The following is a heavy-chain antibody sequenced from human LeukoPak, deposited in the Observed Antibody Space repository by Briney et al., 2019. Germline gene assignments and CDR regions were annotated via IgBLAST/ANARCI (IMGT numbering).Heavy chain of an antibody. V-gene: IGHV4-4*07. CDR2: IYNSRST. CDR1: SESINSFY. CDR3: ARDVVAAAGSFDY. Sequence: PSETLSLTCTVSSESINSFYWSWIRHPAGKGLEWIGRIYNSRSTNYSPPLKRRVTMSVDTSKNQFVLKLSSVTAADTAVYYCARDVVAAAGSFDYWGQGTKVTVSS. J-gene: IGHJ4*02. D-gene: IGHD6-13*01.